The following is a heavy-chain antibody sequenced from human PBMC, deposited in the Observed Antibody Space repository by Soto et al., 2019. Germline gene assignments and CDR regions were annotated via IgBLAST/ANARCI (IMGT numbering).Heavy chain of an antibody. CDR2: IIPIFGTA. J-gene: IGHJ6*02. D-gene: IGHD2-2*01. Sequence: GASVKVSCKASGGTFSSYAISWVRQAPGQGLEWMGGIIPIFGTANYAQKFQGRVTITADESTSTAYMELSSLRSEDTAVYYCAREVSVVVPAAPYYYYYYGMDVWGQGTTVTVSS. V-gene: IGHV1-69*13. CDR1: GGTFSSYA. CDR3: AREVSVVVPAAPYYYYYYGMDV.